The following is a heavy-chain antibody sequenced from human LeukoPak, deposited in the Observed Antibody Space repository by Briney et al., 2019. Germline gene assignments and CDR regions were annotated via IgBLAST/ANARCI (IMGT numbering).Heavy chain of an antibody. D-gene: IGHD6-19*01. CDR1: GGSISSGSYY. V-gene: IGHV4-61*02. Sequence: SQTLSLTCTVSGGSISSGSYYWSWIRQPAGKGLEWIGRIYTSGNTNYNPSLKSRVTISVDTSKNQFSLKLSSVTAADTAVYYCARDEGSGRTPLGYWGQGTLVTVSS. CDR2: IYTSGNT. CDR3: ARDEGSGRTPLGY. J-gene: IGHJ4*02.